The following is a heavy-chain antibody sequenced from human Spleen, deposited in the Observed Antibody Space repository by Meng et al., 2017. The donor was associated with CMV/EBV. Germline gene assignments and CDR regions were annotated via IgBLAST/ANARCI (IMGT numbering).Heavy chain of an antibody. Sequence: ASVKVSCKASGYTFTGYRIHWVRQAPGQGLVWMGWINPNNGGTNYAQKFQGRVTMTRDTFITTAYMEVSRLRSDDTAVYYCARERYLVPAASPDYYYYGMDVWGQGTTVTVSS. D-gene: IGHD2-2*01. J-gene: IGHJ6*02. CDR2: INPNNGGT. V-gene: IGHV1-2*02. CDR1: GYTFTGYR. CDR3: ARERYLVPAASPDYYYYGMDV.